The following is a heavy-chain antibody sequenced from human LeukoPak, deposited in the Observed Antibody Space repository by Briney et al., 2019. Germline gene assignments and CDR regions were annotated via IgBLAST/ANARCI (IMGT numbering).Heavy chain of an antibody. V-gene: IGHV3-21*01. Sequence: ETLSLTCTVSGGSISSSSYYWGWVRQAPGKGLEWVSSISSSSSYIYYADSVKGRFTISRDNAKNSLYLQMNSLRAEDTAVYYCARGCPPYGNGYGDYDPQAYYMDVWGKGTTVTVSS. J-gene: IGHJ6*03. CDR1: GGSISSSSYY. CDR3: ARGCPPYGNGYGDYDPQAYYMDV. CDR2: ISSSSSYI. D-gene: IGHD4-17*01.